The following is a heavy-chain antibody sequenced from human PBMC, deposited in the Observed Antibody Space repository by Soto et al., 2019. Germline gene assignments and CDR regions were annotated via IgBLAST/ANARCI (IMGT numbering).Heavy chain of an antibody. D-gene: IGHD6-13*01. CDR3: VRHRGAAGPNWHNYCFGY. J-gene: IGHJ4*02. V-gene: IGHV4-39*01. CDR2: TLFNGST. Sequence: PSVPIPLPRIVLGVSITIPFDYGSLNHNTPGKGLEWIGSTLFNGSTYYNPSLYSRRNTSVDASTSQFSMTLTSVTAADTAVYFCVRHRGAAGPNWHNYCFGYWGQGRLGAVAS. CDR1: GVSITIPFDY.